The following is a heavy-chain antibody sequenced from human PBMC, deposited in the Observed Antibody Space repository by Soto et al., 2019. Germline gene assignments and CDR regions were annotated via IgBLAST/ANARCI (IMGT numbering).Heavy chain of an antibody. J-gene: IGHJ4*02. CDR3: VRGGYVHAFDY. V-gene: IGHV4-59*01. Sequence: SETLSLTCTVSGGSISYYYWGWIRQPPGKGLEWIGSIYYSGNTHYNPSLKSRVTISVDTSMNQFSLNLDSVTAVDSSVYYCVRGGYVHAFDYWGQGALVTVSS. CDR2: IYYSGNT. D-gene: IGHD5-12*01. CDR1: GGSISYYY.